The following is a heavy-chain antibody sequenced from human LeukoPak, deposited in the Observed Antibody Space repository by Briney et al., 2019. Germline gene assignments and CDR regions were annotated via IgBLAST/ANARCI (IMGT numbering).Heavy chain of an antibody. Sequence: GGSLRLSCAASGFTFSNYDMHWVRQATGKGLEWVSAIGTAGDTYYQGSVRGRFTMSRESAKNFLYLQMNSLTAGDTAVYYCARGADTHFDYWGQGILVTVSS. CDR3: ARGADTHFDY. D-gene: IGHD2-15*01. CDR2: IGTAGDT. CDR1: GFTFSNYD. J-gene: IGHJ4*02. V-gene: IGHV3-13*04.